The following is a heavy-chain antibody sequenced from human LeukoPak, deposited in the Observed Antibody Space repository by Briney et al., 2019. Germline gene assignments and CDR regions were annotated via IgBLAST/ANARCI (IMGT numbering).Heavy chain of an antibody. V-gene: IGHV4-39*01. D-gene: IGHD3-10*01. CDR3: ARQGVLLWLGELTGDYFDY. CDR2: IYYSGST. J-gene: IGHJ4*02. CDR1: GGSISSSSYY. Sequence: SETLSLTCTVSGGSISSSSYYWGWIRQPPGKGLEWIGSIYYSGSTYYNPSLKSRVTISVDTSKNQFSLKLSSVTAADTAVYYCARQGVLLWLGELTGDYFDYWGQGTLVTVSS.